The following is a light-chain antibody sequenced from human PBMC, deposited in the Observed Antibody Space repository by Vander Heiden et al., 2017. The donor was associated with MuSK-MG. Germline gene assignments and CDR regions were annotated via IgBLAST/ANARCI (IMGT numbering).Light chain of an antibody. CDR1: SRDVGGYNY. CDR2: DVS. V-gene: IGLV2-14*01. CDR3: SSYTSSSTDVV. J-gene: IGLJ2*01. Sequence: QSALTQPAPVSGSPGQSITISCTGTSRDVGGYNYVSWYQQHPGKAPKLMIYDVSNRPSGVSNRFSGSKSGNTASLTISGLQAEDEADYYCSSYTSSSTDVVFGGGTKLTVL.